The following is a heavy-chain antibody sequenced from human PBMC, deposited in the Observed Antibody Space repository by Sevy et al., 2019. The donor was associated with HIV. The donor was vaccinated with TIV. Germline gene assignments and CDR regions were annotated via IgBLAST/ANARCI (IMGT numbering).Heavy chain of an antibody. CDR3: ARDPGMTRGFDY. D-gene: IGHD3-10*01. CDR1: GYTFTSKT. J-gene: IGHJ4*02. V-gene: IGHV1-3*04. CDR2: INTGNGYT. Sequence: ASVKVSCKASGYTFTSKTIHWVRQAPGQRLEWMGWINTGNGYTKYSQNLQGRVTITKDTSANTAYMERSSLKSEDTAVYYCARDPGMTRGFDYWGQGTLVTVSS.